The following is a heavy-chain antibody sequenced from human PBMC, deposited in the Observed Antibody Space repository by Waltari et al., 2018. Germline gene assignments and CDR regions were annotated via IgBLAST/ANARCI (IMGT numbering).Heavy chain of an antibody. CDR3: ARAGYTPPSYYMDV. Sequence: QVQLVQSGAEVKKPGSSVKVSCKASGGTFSSYAISWVRQAPGQGLEWMGGITPIVCKANYAQKFQGRVTITTDESTSTAYMELSSLRSEDTAVYYCARAGYTPPSYYMDVWGKGNPGHRLL. CDR1: GGTFSSYA. CDR2: ITPIVCKA. D-gene: IGHD5-12*01. J-gene: IGHJ6*03. V-gene: IGHV1-69*05.